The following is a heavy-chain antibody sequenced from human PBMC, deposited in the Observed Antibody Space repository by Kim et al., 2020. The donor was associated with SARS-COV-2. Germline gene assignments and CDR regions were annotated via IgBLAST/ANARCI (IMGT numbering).Heavy chain of an antibody. V-gene: IGHV3-33*01. CDR2: IWYDGSNK. J-gene: IGHJ4*02. CDR1: GFTFSSYG. Sequence: GGSLRLSCAASGFTFSSYGMHWVRQAPGKGLEWVAVIWYDGSNKYYADSVKGRFTISRDNSKNTLYLQMNSLRAEDTAVYYCARDKLAYCGGDCYVFDYWGQGTLVTVSS. D-gene: IGHD2-21*02. CDR3: ARDKLAYCGGDCYVFDY.